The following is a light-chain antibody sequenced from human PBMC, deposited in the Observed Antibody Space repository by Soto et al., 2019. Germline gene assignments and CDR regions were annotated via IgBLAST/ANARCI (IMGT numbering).Light chain of an antibody. Sequence: EIVLTQSPATLSLSPGERATLSCRASQSVSSHLVWYQQKPGQAPRLLISDASNRATGIPARFSGSGSGTDFTLTINSLEPEDFAVYYCQHRSIWPVSFGQGTRLEIK. CDR3: QHRSIWPVS. V-gene: IGKV3-11*01. CDR1: QSVSSH. J-gene: IGKJ5*01. CDR2: DAS.